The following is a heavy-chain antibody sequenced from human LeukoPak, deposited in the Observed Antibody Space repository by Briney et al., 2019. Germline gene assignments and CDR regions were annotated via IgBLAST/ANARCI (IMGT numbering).Heavy chain of an antibody. CDR2: IYSGGST. J-gene: IGHJ4*02. D-gene: IGHD5-24*01. CDR3: ARKRWLQSEFDY. V-gene: IGHV3-66*01. Sequence: GGSLRLSCAASGFTVSSNYMNWVRQAPGKGLEWVSVIYSGGSTYYADSVKGRFTISRDNSKNTLYLQMNSLRAEGTAVYYCARKRWLQSEFDYWGQGTLVTVSS. CDR1: GFTVSSNY.